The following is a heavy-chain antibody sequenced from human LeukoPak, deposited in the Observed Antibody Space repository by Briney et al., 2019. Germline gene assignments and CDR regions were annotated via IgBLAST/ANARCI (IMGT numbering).Heavy chain of an antibody. CDR2: IRYDGSNK. CDR3: AKDPGYCSSTSCYFDY. D-gene: IGHD2-2*01. Sequence: GGSLRLSCAASGFIFSNYAVSWVRQAPGKGLEGVAFIRYDGSNKYYADSVKGRFTISRDNSKNTLYLQMNSLRAEDTAVYCCAKDPGYCSSTSCYFDYWGQGTLVTVSS. J-gene: IGHJ4*02. CDR1: GFIFSNYA. V-gene: IGHV3-30*02.